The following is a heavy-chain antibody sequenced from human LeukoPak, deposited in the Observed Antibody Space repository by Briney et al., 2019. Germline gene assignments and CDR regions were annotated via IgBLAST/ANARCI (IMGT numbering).Heavy chain of an antibody. V-gene: IGHV4-30-4*08. CDR2: IFYNGST. D-gene: IGHD3-9*01. CDR1: GGSISSGDYY. Sequence: PSETLSLTCTVSGGSISSGDYYWSWISQPPGKGLAWFVYIFYNGSTYHNPTLKTRFTISLVTTKNPFSLKLSSVTAADTAVYYCARVGEVVLLVRYYYMDVWGKGTTVTVSS. J-gene: IGHJ6*03. CDR3: ARVGEVVLLVRYYYMDV.